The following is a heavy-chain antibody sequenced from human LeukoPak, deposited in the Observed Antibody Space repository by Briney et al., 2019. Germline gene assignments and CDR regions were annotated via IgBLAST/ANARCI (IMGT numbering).Heavy chain of an antibody. J-gene: IGHJ4*02. D-gene: IGHD3-9*01. CDR2: IYSGGST. Sequence: GGSLRLSCAASGFTVSSNYMSWVRQAPGKGLEWVSDIYSGGSTYYADSVKGRFTISRDNSKNTLYLQMNSLRAEDTAVYYCATSEHVLRYFDWLNWGQGTLVTVSS. CDR3: ATSEHVLRYFDWLN. CDR1: GFTVSSNY. V-gene: IGHV3-66*02.